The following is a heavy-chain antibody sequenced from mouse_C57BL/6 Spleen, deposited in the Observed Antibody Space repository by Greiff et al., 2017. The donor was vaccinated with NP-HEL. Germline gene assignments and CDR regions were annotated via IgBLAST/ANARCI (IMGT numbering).Heavy chain of an antibody. CDR1: GYAFSSSW. Sequence: VQLQESGPELVKPGASVKISCKASGYAFSSSWMNWVKQRPGKGLEWIGRIYPGDGDTNYTGKFKGKATLTADKSSSTAYMQLSSLTSEDSAVYFCARGDYYGSSRDWGQGTLVTVSA. J-gene: IGHJ3*01. CDR3: ARGDYYGSSRD. CDR2: IYPGDGDT. V-gene: IGHV1-82*01. D-gene: IGHD1-1*01.